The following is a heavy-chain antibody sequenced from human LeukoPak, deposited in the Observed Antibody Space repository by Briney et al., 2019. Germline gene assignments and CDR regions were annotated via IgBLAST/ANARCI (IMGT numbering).Heavy chain of an antibody. Sequence: SETLSLTCTVSGGSISSYYWSWIRQPPGKGLEWIWYIYYSGSTYYNPSLKSRVTISVDMSKNQFSLKLSSVTAADTAVYYCARHPSGSYYTPPFDYWGQGTLVTVSS. CDR2: IYYSGST. V-gene: IGHV4-59*08. J-gene: IGHJ4*02. CDR1: GGSISSYY. D-gene: IGHD3-10*01. CDR3: ARHPSGSYYTPPFDY.